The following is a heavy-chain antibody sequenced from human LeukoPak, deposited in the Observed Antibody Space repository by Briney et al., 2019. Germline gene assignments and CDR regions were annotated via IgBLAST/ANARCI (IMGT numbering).Heavy chain of an antibody. D-gene: IGHD1-14*01. J-gene: IGHJ4*02. CDR3: AKPARTDYADY. Sequence: GGSLRLSGAASGFTLSNYAMNWVRQAPGKGLEWVSSINGSGDKTYYADSVKGRFTISRDNSKNTLYLQMNSLRAEDTAVYYCAKPARTDYADYWGQGTLVTVSS. CDR2: INGSGDKT. V-gene: IGHV3-23*01. CDR1: GFTLSNYA.